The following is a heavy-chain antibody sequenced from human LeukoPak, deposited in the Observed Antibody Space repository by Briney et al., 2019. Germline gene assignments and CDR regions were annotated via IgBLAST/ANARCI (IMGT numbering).Heavy chain of an antibody. D-gene: IGHD3-16*01. J-gene: IGHJ3*02. V-gene: IGHV4-39*07. Sequence: SETLSLTCTVSGGSISSSSYYWGWIRQPPGKGLEWIGSIYYSGSTYYNPSLKSRVTISVDTSKNQFSLKLSSVTAADTAVYYCARAAIYDQDAFDIWGQGTMVTVSS. CDR2: IYYSGST. CDR1: GGSISSSSYY. CDR3: ARAAIYDQDAFDI.